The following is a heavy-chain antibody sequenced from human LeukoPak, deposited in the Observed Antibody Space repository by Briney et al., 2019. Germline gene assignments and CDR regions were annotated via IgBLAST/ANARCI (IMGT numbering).Heavy chain of an antibody. D-gene: IGHD4-11*01. CDR2: VDHTGST. CDR3: ARGRVSSSTWYSTYYYFFYMDL. V-gene: IGHV4-59*01. J-gene: IGHJ6*03. Sequence: SETLSLTCTVSDDSITMYYWTWIRQPPGKGLEWIGYVDHTGSTKFNPSLNGRVSISRDTSNNFFSLRLRSVTAADTAVYFCARGRVSSSTWYSTYYYFFYMDLWGKGTTVTVSS. CDR1: DDSITMYY.